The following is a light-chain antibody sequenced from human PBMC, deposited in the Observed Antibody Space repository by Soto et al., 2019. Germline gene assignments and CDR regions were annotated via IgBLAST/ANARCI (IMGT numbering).Light chain of an antibody. Sequence: EIVLTQSPATLSLSPVERATLSCMASQGIGDTLAWYQQKPGQTPRLLIYDTSIRATGVPARFSGSRSGAEFTLTISSLQSEDFAVYYCQHYVNWPLTFGGGTKVDIK. V-gene: IGKV3-15*01. CDR1: QGIGDT. J-gene: IGKJ4*01. CDR2: DTS. CDR3: QHYVNWPLT.